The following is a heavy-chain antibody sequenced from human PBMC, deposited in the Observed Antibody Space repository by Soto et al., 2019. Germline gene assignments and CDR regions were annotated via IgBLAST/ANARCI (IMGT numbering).Heavy chain of an antibody. CDR1: GFTFSDFN. Sequence: GGSLRLSCAASGFTFSDFNMHWVRQAPGKGLEWVALISYDGKNKDYADSVKGRFTISRDNSMNTLYLQMNSLRRDDTAVYYCSGRWLPSDFWSQGTLVTVSS. CDR2: ISYDGKNK. J-gene: IGHJ4*02. V-gene: IGHV3-30*03. CDR3: SGRWLPSDF. D-gene: IGHD1-26*01.